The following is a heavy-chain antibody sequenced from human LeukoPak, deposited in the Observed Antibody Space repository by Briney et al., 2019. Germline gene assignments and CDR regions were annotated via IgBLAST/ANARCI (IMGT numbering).Heavy chain of an antibody. D-gene: IGHD4-23*01. J-gene: IGHJ4*02. V-gene: IGHV3-7*01. CDR2: IRQRGSDK. CDR1: GFTFSNYR. CDR3: ARGRYGGNSYYFDY. Sequence: GGSLRLSCAASGFTFSNYRMSWVRQAPGKGLEWVANIRQRGSDKYYVDSVKGRFTISRDNAENSLYLQVNSLRAEDTAVYYCARGRYGGNSYYFDYWGQGTLVTVSS.